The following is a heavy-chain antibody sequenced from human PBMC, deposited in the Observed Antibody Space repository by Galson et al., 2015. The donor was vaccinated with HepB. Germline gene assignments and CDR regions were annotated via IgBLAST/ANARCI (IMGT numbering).Heavy chain of an antibody. Sequence: SLRLSCAASGFTFSSYGMHWVRQAPGKGLEWVAVVSYDGSNKYYADSVKGRFTISRDNSKNTLYLQMNSLRAEDTAVYYCAKNLPADFWSGPGGMDVWGQGTTVTVSS. CDR2: VSYDGSNK. V-gene: IGHV3-30*18. CDR1: GFTFSSYG. D-gene: IGHD3-3*01. J-gene: IGHJ6*02. CDR3: AKNLPADFWSGPGGMDV.